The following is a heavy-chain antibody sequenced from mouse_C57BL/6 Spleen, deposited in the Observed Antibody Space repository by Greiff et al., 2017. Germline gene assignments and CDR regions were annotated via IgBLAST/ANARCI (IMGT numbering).Heavy chain of an antibody. CDR3: ARPGAYYHYAMDY. Sequence: QVQLQQPGAELVMPGASVKLSCKASGYTFTSYWMHWVKQRPGQGLEWIGEIDPSDSYTNYNQKFKGKSTLTVDKSSSTAYMQLSSLTSEDSAVYYCARPGAYYHYAMDYWGQGTSVTVSS. CDR2: IDPSDSYT. CDR1: GYTFTSYW. J-gene: IGHJ4*01. D-gene: IGHD1-1*01. V-gene: IGHV1-69*01.